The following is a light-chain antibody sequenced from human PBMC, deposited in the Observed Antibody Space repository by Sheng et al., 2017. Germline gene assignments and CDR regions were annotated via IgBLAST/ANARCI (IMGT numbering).Light chain of an antibody. Sequence: DIQMIQSPSSVSASVGDRVTLTCRASQSIGVWLAWYQQKPGKAPKLLIYKTSNLESGVPSRFSGSGSGTEFALTISSLQPDDFATYYCQHYDGYPWTFGQGTTVEVK. J-gene: IGKJ1*01. CDR1: QSIGVW. CDR3: QHYDGYPWT. V-gene: IGKV1-5*03. CDR2: KTS.